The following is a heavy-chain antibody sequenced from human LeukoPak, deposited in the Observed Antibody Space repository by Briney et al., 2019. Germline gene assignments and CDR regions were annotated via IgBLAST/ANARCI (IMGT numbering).Heavy chain of an antibody. CDR3: AKAGYYDSSRIDY. D-gene: IGHD3-22*01. J-gene: IGHJ4*02. CDR1: GFTFTGSE. V-gene: IGHV3-23*01. Sequence: GGSLRLSCAASGFTFTGSEMNWVRQAPGKGLEWVCGISGGGGGSQYYADSVKGRFTISKDNSKNTLYLQVNSLRVEDMAIYYCAKAGYYDSSRIDYWGQGTLVTVSS. CDR2: ISGGGGGSQ.